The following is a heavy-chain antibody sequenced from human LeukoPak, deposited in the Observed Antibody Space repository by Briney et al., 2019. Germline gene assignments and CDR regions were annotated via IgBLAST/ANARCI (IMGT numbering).Heavy chain of an antibody. CDR1: GFTFSSYW. J-gene: IGHJ4*02. V-gene: IGHV3-7*04. Sequence: GGSLRLSCAASGFTFSSYWMSWVRQAPGKGLEWVAKIKQDGSEKYYVDSVKGRFTASRDNAKNSLYLQMNSLRAEDTAVYYCARVYDFWSGYYRDYWGQGTLVTVSS. CDR2: IKQDGSEK. CDR3: ARVYDFWSGYYRDY. D-gene: IGHD3-3*01.